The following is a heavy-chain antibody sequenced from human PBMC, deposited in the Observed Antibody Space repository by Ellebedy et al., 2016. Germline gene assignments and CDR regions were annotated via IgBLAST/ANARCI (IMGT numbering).Heavy chain of an antibody. D-gene: IGHD2-15*01. CDR1: GGSISSYY. CDR2: IYYSGST. Sequence: SETLSLTCTVSGGSISSYYWSWIRQPPGKGLEWIGYIYYSGSTNYNPSLKSRVTISVDTSKNQFSLKLSSVTAADTAVYYCAREVDYCSGGSCYGEAFDIWGQGTMVTVSS. CDR3: AREVDYCSGGSCYGEAFDI. V-gene: IGHV4-59*12. J-gene: IGHJ3*02.